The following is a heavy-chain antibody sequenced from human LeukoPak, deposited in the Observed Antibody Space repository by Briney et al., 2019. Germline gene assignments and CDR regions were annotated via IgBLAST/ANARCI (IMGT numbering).Heavy chain of an antibody. D-gene: IGHD6-6*01. V-gene: IGHV3-30-3*01. CDR2: ISYDGSNK. Sequence: PGGSLRLSCAASGFTFSSYAMHWVRQTPGKGLEWVAVISYDGSNKYYADSVKGRFTISRDNSKNTLYLQMNSLRAEDMAAYYCARDRQVIAARSYSYYFDYWGQGTLVTVSS. CDR3: ARDRQVIAARSYSYYFDY. J-gene: IGHJ4*02. CDR1: GFTFSSYA.